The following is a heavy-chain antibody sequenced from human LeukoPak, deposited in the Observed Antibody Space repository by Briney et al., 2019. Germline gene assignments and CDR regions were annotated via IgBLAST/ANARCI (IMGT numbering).Heavy chain of an antibody. CDR2: IIPILGIA. J-gene: IGHJ1*01. V-gene: IGHV1-69*04. Sequence: ASVKVSCKASGGTFSSYAISWVRQAPGQGLEWMGRIIPILGIANYAQKFQGRVTITADKSTSTAYMELSSLRSEDTAVYYCARGFTIFGVVTDAEYFQHWGQGTLVTVSS. CDR1: GGTFSSYA. D-gene: IGHD3-3*01. CDR3: ARGFTIFGVVTDAEYFQH.